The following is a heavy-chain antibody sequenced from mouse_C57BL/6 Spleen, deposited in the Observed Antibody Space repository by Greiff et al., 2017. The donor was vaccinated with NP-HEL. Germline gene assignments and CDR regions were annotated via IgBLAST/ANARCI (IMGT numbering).Heavy chain of an antibody. CDR2: IWRGGST. CDR1: GFSLTSYG. Sequence: VKVVESGPGLVQPSQSLSITCTVSGFSLTSYGVHWVRQSPGKGLEWLGVIWRGGSTDYNAAFMSRLSITKDNSKSQVFFKMNSLQADDTAIYYCAKEGPYYYAMDYWGQGTSVTVSS. CDR3: AKEGPYYYAMDY. J-gene: IGHJ4*01. D-gene: IGHD3-3*01. V-gene: IGHV2-5*01.